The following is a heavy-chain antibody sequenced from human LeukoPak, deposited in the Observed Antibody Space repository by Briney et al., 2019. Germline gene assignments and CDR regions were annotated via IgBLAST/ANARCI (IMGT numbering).Heavy chain of an antibody. D-gene: IGHD3-3*01. V-gene: IGHV4-39*07. J-gene: IGHJ3*02. CDR3: ASSLIYDFWSGFNAFDI. CDR1: GGSISSSSYY. Sequence: SETLSLTCTVSGGSISSSSYYWGWIRQPPGKGLEWIGSIYYSGSTYYNPSLKSRVTISVDTSKNQFSLKLSSVTAADTAVYYCASSLIYDFWSGFNAFDIWGQGTMVTVSS. CDR2: IYYSGST.